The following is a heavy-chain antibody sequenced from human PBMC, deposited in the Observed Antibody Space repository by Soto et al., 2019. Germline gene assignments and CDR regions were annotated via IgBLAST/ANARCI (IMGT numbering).Heavy chain of an antibody. CDR1: GVSLTSGNW. D-gene: IGHD3-10*01. Sequence: SETLSLTCAVSGVSLTSGNWWTWVRQSPQRGLEYIGEIFHDGTANYYPSFERRVAMSVDTSWNQFSLKLTSVTAADTAVYFCARLVYETRLNYMYFDFWGQGTLVTVSS. CDR2: IFHDGTA. CDR3: ARLVYETRLNYMYFDF. V-gene: IGHV4-4*02. J-gene: IGHJ4*02.